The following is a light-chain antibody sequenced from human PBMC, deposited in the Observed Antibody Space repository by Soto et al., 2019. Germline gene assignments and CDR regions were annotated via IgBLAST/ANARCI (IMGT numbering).Light chain of an antibody. CDR3: QQYASSPKT. V-gene: IGKV3-20*01. CDR2: GAS. CDR1: QSVSSSS. J-gene: IGKJ1*01. Sequence: EIVLTQSPGTLSLSPGERATLSCRASQSVSSSSLAWYQQKPGQAPRLLIYGASSRATDIPDRVSGSGSGTDFTLTISRLEPEDFAVYYCQQYASSPKTFGQGTKVEIK.